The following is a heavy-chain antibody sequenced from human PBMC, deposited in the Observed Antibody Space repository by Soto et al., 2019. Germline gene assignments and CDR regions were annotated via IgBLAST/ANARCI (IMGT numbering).Heavy chain of an antibody. CDR1: GYTFNRHY. D-gene: IGHD1-26*01. CDR2: IDPSGGDT. CDR3: AKRRGVGLTRSSFDY. V-gene: IGHV1-46*02. J-gene: IGHJ4*02. Sequence: QVPLVQSGAEVRKPGASVKVSCKASGYTFNRHYIQWVRQAPGQGLEWMGMIDPSGGDTNYAKKFQSRVTLTSNTSTSTVYMELSSLRSEDTAVYYCAKRRGVGLTRSSFDYWGPGTLVIVSS.